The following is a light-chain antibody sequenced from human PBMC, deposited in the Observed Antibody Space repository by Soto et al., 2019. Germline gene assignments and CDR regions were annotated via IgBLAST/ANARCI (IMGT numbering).Light chain of an antibody. J-gene: IGLJ1*01. CDR3: SSYTSTSTYV. Sequence: SALTQPPPLSRSPGQSVSLSCPGTNSDVGSYNRVSWYQQPPGTAPKLVIYEVTKRPSGVPDRFAGSKSGNSASLTISGLQAEDEADYYCSSYTSTSTYVFGTGTKVTVL. V-gene: IGLV2-18*02. CDR1: NSDVGSYNR. CDR2: EVT.